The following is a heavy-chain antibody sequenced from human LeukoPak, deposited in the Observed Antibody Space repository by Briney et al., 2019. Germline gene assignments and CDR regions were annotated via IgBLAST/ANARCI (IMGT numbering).Heavy chain of an antibody. CDR1: GGTFSSYA. CDR3: ARYSDGGSSDYFDY. V-gene: IGHV1-69*04. Sequence: SVKVSCKASGGTFSSYAISWVRQAPGQGLEWMGRIIPILGIANYAQTSQGRVTITADKSTSTAYMELSSLRSEDTAVYYCARYSDGGSSDYFDYWGQGTLVTVSS. CDR2: IIPILGIA. D-gene: IGHD2-15*01. J-gene: IGHJ4*02.